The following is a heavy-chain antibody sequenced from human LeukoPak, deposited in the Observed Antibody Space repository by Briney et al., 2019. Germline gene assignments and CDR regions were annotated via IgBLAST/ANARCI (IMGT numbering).Heavy chain of an antibody. Sequence: ASVKVSCKASGYTFRGYYMHWGRQASGHVLEWMGCINPNSGGTNYAQKFQGRVTMTRDTSISTAYMELSRLRSDDTAVYYCARADGYYDILTGYYLVAEYFQHWGQGTLVTVSS. CDR2: INPNSGGT. CDR3: ARADGYYDILTGYYLVAEYFQH. CDR1: GYTFRGYY. J-gene: IGHJ1*01. D-gene: IGHD3-9*01. V-gene: IGHV1-2*02.